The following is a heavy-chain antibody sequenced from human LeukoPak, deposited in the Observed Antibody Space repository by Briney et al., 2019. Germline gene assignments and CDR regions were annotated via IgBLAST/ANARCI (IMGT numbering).Heavy chain of an antibody. V-gene: IGHV1-2*02. J-gene: IGHJ4*02. D-gene: IGHD3-9*01. CDR3: ARVGILTGYLGVDY. CDR2: IHPNTGGT. CDR1: GYTFTGHY. Sequence: ASVKVSCKASGYTFTGHYIHWVRQAPGQGLEWMGWIHPNTGGTKYAQKFQGRVTMTRDTSSSTAYMELRSLRSDDTAVYYCARVGILTGYLGVDYWGQGTLVTVSS.